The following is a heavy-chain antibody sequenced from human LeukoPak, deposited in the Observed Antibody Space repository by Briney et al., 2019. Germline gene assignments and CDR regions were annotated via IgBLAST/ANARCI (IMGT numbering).Heavy chain of an antibody. V-gene: IGHV4-4*02. J-gene: IGHJ3*02. CDR3: ARPYYDSSGRHAFDI. CDR1: GGSISSSNW. Sequence: PSETLSLTCAVSGGSISSSNWWSWVRQPPGKGLEWIGEIYHSGSTNYNPSLKSRVTISVDKSKNQFSLKLSSVTAADTAVYYCARPYYDSSGRHAFDIWGQGTMVTVSS. CDR2: IYHSGST. D-gene: IGHD3-22*01.